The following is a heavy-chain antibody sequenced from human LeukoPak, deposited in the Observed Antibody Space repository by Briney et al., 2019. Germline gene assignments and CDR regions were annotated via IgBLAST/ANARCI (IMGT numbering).Heavy chain of an antibody. V-gene: IGHV3-9*01. CDR3: AKDIGHLDPVHFDY. J-gene: IGHJ4*02. Sequence: PGGSLRLSCAASGFTFDDYAMHWVRQAPGKGLEWVSGISWNSGSIGYADSVKGRFTISRDNAKNSLYLQMNSLRAEDTALYYCAKDIGHLDPVHFDYWGQGTLVTVSS. D-gene: IGHD3-16*01. CDR2: ISWNSGSI. CDR1: GFTFDDYA.